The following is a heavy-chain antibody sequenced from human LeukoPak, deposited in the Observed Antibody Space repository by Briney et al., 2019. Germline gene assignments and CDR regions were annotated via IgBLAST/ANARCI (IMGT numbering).Heavy chain of an antibody. CDR1: GFTFSDYY. Sequence: PGGSLRLSCAASGFTFSDYYMSWIRQAPGKGLEWVSYISSSGSTIYYADSVKGRFTISRDNAKNPLYLQMNSLRAEDTAVYYCAREGISWYKHFDYWGQGTLVTVSS. D-gene: IGHD6-13*01. CDR3: AREGISWYKHFDY. J-gene: IGHJ4*02. CDR2: ISSSGSTI. V-gene: IGHV3-11*04.